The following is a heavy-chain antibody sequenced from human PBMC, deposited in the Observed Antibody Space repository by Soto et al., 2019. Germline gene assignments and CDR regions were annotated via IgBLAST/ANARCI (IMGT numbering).Heavy chain of an antibody. Sequence: QVQLVQSGAEVKKPGASVKVSCKASGYTFTSYGISWVRQAPGQGLEWMGWISAYNGNTNYAQKLQGRVTMTTDTSTSTDYMELRSLRSDDTAVYYCARRGKYCSGGSCSNWFDPWGQGTLVTVSS. J-gene: IGHJ5*02. CDR1: GYTFTSYG. CDR2: ISAYNGNT. V-gene: IGHV1-18*01. CDR3: ARRGKYCSGGSCSNWFDP. D-gene: IGHD2-15*01.